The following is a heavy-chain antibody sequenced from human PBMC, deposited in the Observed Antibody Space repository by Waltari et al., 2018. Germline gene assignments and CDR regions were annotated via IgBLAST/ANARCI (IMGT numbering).Heavy chain of an antibody. CDR3: ARGLVVTLWYDSFDI. CDR2: IYPGDSDT. D-gene: IGHD2-21*02. J-gene: IGHJ3*02. Sequence: LKISCEGSGYNFTSYWIGWVRQMPGKGLEWMGIIYPGDSDTRYSPSFQGQVTISADKSISTAYLQWSSLKASDTAMYYCARGLVVTLWYDSFDICGQGTMVTVSS. V-gene: IGHV5-51*01. CDR1: GYNFTSYW.